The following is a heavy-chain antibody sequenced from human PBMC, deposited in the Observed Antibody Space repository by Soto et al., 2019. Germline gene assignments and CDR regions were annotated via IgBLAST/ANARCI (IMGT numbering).Heavy chain of an antibody. J-gene: IGHJ6*02. CDR2: IKGDGSSL. CDR3: ARGLKNYYGVDV. Sequence: EVKVVESGGGLVQPGGSLSLSCAASGFTFSTYWMHWVRQVPGKGLVWVSRIKGDGSSLTYVDSVKGRFTISRDNAENTVDLQMGSLRADDTAVYYCARGLKNYYGVDVWGQGATVAV. V-gene: IGHV3-74*01. CDR1: GFTFSTYW.